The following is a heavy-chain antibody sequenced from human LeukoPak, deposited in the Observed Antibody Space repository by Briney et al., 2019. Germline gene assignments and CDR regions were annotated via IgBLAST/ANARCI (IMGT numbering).Heavy chain of an antibody. D-gene: IGHD3-22*01. CDR3: ARQGYYYDSSGSNLGYFDY. CDR1: GDSISSGAYY. V-gene: IGHV4-61*09. J-gene: IGHJ4*02. Sequence: SQTLSLTCVVSGDSISSGAYYWSWIRQPPGKGLEWIGYIYTSGSTNYNPSLKSRVTISVDTSKNQFSLKLSSVTAADTAVYYRARQGYYYDSSGSNLGYFDYWGQGTLVTVSS. CDR2: IYTSGST.